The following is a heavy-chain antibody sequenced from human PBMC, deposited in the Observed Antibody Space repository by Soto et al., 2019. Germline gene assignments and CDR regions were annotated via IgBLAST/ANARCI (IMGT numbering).Heavy chain of an antibody. V-gene: IGHV1-8*02. CDR3: ARGVRDGYNFYYYYGMDV. CDR2: INPNSGNT. Sequence: AAVKVSCTAYADTFTCYHTNWARQATGLGLEWMGWINPNSGNTGYAQKFQGRVTMTRNTSISTAYMELSSLRSEDTAVYYCARGVRDGYNFYYYYGMDVWGQGTTVTVSS. J-gene: IGHJ6*02. D-gene: IGHD5-12*01. CDR1: ADTFTCYH.